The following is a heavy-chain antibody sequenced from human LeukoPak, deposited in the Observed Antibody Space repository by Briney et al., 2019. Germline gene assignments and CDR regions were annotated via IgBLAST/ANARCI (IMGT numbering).Heavy chain of an antibody. Sequence: PSETLSLTCAVYGGSFSGYYWSWIRQPPGKGLGWIGEINHSGGTNYNPSLKSRVTISVDTSKNQFSLKLSSVTAADTAVYYCARATGYYYDSSGYYGYWGQGTLVTVSS. J-gene: IGHJ4*02. V-gene: IGHV4-34*01. CDR1: GGSFSGYY. CDR2: INHSGGT. D-gene: IGHD3-22*01. CDR3: ARATGYYYDSSGYYGY.